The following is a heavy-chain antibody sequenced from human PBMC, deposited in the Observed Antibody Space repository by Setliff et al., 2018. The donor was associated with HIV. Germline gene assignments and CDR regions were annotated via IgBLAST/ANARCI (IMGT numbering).Heavy chain of an antibody. V-gene: IGHV4-59*11. CDR2: IYYSGST. CDR1: GGSISSHF. CDR3: ARGRLYGVVDY. D-gene: IGHD3-10*01. J-gene: IGHJ4*02. Sequence: PSETLSLTCTVSGGSISSHFWSWIRQPPEKGLEWIGSIYYSGSTNYNPSLKSRVTISLDTSKNQFSLKLSSVTAADTAVYYCARGRLYGVVDYWGQGTLVTVSS.